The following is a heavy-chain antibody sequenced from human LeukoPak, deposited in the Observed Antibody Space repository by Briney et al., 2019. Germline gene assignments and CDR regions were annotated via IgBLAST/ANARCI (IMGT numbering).Heavy chain of an antibody. CDR1: GFTFSTYS. V-gene: IGHV3-21*01. Sequence: GGSLRLSCAASGFTFSTYSMNWVRQAPGKGLEWVSSISSSSSYIYYTDSVKGRFTISRDNAKNSLYLQMNSLRAEDTAVYYCARDGVRGPFDYWGQGTLVTVSS. CDR2: ISSSSSYI. J-gene: IGHJ4*02. D-gene: IGHD3-3*01. CDR3: ARDGVRGPFDY.